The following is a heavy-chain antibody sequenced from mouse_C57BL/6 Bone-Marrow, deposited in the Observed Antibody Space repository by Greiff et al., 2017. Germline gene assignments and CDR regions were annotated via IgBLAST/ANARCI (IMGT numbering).Heavy chain of an antibody. CDR2: IRSKSSNYAT. Sequence: EVQLQQSGGGLVQPKGSLKLSCAASSFTFNTYAMHWVRQASGKGLEWVARIRSKSSNYATYYADSVKDRFTISRDDSQSMLYLQMNNLKTEDTAMYYCVRETMITDFDVWGTGTTVTVSS. CDR3: VRETMITDFDV. J-gene: IGHJ1*03. V-gene: IGHV10-3*01. CDR1: SFTFNTYA. D-gene: IGHD2-4*01.